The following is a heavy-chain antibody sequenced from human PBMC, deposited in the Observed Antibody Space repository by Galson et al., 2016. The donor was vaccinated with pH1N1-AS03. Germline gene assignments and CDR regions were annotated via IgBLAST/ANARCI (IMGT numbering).Heavy chain of an antibody. J-gene: IGHJ6*02. CDR2: IRGNGTIM. Sequence: SLRLSCAASAFTFSRHGMNWVRQAPGKGLEWLAYIRGNGTIMLYADSVRGRFTISRDNAKNSLYLQMNSLRDKDTAVYYCARDLTYYDYGGIDVWGQGTMVIVSS. CDR1: AFTFSRHG. CDR3: ARDLTYYDYGGIDV. V-gene: IGHV3-48*03.